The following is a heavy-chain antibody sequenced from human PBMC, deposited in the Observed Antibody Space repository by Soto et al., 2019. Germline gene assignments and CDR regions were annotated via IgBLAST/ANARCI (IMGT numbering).Heavy chain of an antibody. V-gene: IGHV4-31*03. Sequence: SETLSLTCTVSGGPISSGGYYWSWIRQHPGKGLEWIGYIYYSGTTYYNPSLRSRVTISVDTSKNQFSLRLTSVTAADTAVYYCARSVDPWGQGTLVTVSS. CDR2: IYYSGTT. CDR3: ARSVDP. CDR1: GGPISSGGYY. J-gene: IGHJ5*02.